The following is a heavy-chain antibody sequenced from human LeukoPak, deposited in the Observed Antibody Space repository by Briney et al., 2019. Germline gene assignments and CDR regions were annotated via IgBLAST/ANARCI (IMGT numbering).Heavy chain of an antibody. CDR2: ISAYNGNT. CDR1: GYTFTSYG. CDR3: ARPWGAYVNPYYYGMDV. J-gene: IGHJ6*02. V-gene: IGHV1-18*01. Sequence: ASVKVSCKASGYTFTSYGISWVRQAPGQGLEWMGWISAYNGNTNYAQKLQGRVTMTTDTSTSTAYMELRSLRSDDTAVYYCARPWGAYVNPYYYGMDVWGQGTTVTVSS. D-gene: IGHD3-16*01.